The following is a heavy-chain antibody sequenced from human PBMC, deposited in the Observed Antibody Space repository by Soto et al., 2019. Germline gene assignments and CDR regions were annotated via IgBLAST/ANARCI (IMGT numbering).Heavy chain of an antibody. V-gene: IGHV4-39*01. CDR2: IYYSGST. CDR3: ARIVVVPAAMGACWFDP. J-gene: IGHJ5*02. CDR1: GGSISSSSYY. Sequence: PSETLSLTCTVSGGSISSSSYYWGWIRQPPGKGLEWIGSIYYSGSTYYNPSLKSRVTISVDTSKNQFSLKLSSVTAADTAVYYCARIVVVPAAMGACWFDPWGQGTLVTVSS. D-gene: IGHD2-2*01.